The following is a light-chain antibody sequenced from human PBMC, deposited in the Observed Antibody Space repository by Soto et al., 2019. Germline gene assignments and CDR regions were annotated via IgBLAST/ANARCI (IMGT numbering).Light chain of an antibody. CDR1: SSDIGGYYY. V-gene: IGLV2-14*01. J-gene: IGLJ1*01. CDR2: QVT. CDR3: TSYSSSDIFYV. Sequence: QSVLTQPASVSGSPGQSITISCTGTSSDIGGYYYVSWYQHHPGKAPKLLIYQVTNRHSRVSNRFSGSKSGNTASLTNSGLQADDEADYYYTSYSSSDIFYVFGTGTKVTVL.